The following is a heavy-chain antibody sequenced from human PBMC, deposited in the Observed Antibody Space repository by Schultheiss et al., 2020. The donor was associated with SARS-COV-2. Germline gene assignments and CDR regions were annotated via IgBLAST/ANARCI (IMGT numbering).Heavy chain of an antibody. CDR2: IYHSGST. Sequence: SETLSLTCAVYGGSFSGYYWSWIRQPPGKGLEWIGSIYHSGSTYYNPSLKSRVTISVDTSKNQFSLKLSSVTAADTAVYYCARGGRGYSYGYRRDKRSLDVWGQGTTVTVSS. D-gene: IGHD5-18*01. V-gene: IGHV4-34*01. CDR3: ARGGRGYSYGYRRDKRSLDV. J-gene: IGHJ6*02. CDR1: GGSFSGYY.